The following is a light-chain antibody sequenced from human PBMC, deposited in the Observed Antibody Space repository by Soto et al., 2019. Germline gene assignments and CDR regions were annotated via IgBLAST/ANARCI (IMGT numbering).Light chain of an antibody. CDR1: QSVSSN. CDR2: GAS. J-gene: IGKJ1*01. CDR3: QQYGSSPT. Sequence: EIVLTQSPATLSLSPGERSTLSFRASQSVSSNLAWFQQKPGQAPRLLIYGASSRATGIPDRFSGSGSGTDFTLTISRLEPEDFAVYYCQQYGSSPTFGQGTKVDIK. V-gene: IGKV3-20*01.